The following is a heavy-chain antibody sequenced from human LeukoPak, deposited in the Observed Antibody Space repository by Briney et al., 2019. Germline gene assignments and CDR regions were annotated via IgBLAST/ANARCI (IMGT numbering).Heavy chain of an antibody. CDR1: GFTFSSYS. V-gene: IGHV3-21*01. CDR2: ISSSSYI. CDR3: ARDGMDVNSIDY. J-gene: IGHJ4*02. D-gene: IGHD4-23*01. Sequence: PGGSLRLSCAASGFTFSSYSMNWVRQAPGKGLEWVSSISSSSYIYYADSVKGRFTISRDNAKNSLYLQMNSLRAEDTAVYYCARDGMDVNSIDYWGQGTLVTVSS.